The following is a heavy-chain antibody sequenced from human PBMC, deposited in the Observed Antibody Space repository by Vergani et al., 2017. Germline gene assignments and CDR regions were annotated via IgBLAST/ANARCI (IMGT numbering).Heavy chain of an antibody. CDR3: ARKAQGRGLGFDP. Sequence: QVQLVQSGAEVKKPGSSVKVSCKASGGTFSSYTISWVRQAPGQGLEWMGRIIPILGIANYAQKFQGRVTITADKSTSTADMELSSLRTEDTAVYYCARKAQGRGLGFDPWGQGTLVTVSS. J-gene: IGHJ5*02. D-gene: IGHD1-26*01. CDR1: GGTFSSYT. CDR2: IIPILGIA. V-gene: IGHV1-69*02.